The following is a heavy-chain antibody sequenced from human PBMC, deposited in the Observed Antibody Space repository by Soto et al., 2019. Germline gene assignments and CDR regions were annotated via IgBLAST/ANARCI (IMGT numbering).Heavy chain of an antibody. D-gene: IGHD1-26*01. CDR2: ISGSGGST. CDR3: SRDHIVGTRNYCYGMDV. J-gene: IGHJ6*02. V-gene: IGHV3-23*01. CDR1: GFTFSSYA. Sequence: GGSLRLSCAASGFTFSSYAMSWVRQAPGKGLEWVSAISGSGGSTYYADSVKGRFTISRDNSKNTLYLQMNSLRAEDTAVYYCSRDHIVGTRNYCYGMDVWGQGTTVTVSS.